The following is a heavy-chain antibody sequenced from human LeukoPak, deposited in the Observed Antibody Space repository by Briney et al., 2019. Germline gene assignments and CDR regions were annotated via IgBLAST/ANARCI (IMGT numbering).Heavy chain of an antibody. CDR2: IKPGGTR. J-gene: IGHJ3*02. V-gene: IGHV3-15*01. Sequence: GGSLRLSCTVSGFTFSTTWTSWVRQAPEKGLEWVARIKPGGTRDYAAPVKGRFTISREDSASTLYLQMNSLKAEDTAVYYCVTDDYGNIDSSSLYDFFDMWGQGTVVIVSS. CDR3: VTDDYGNIDSSSLYDFFDM. D-gene: IGHD6-13*01. CDR1: GFTFSTTW.